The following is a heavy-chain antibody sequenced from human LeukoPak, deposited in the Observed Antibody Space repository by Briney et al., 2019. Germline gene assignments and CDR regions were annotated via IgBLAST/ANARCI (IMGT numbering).Heavy chain of an antibody. CDR3: ARDAPYSSPRWFDP. D-gene: IGHD6-13*01. Sequence: SETLSLTCTVSGGSISSYYWSWLRQPPGKGLEWIGYIYYSGSTNYNPSLKSRVTISVDTSKNQFSLKLSSVTAADTAVYYCARDAPYSSPRWFDPWGQGTLVTVSS. CDR2: IYYSGST. V-gene: IGHV4-59*12. CDR1: GGSISSYY. J-gene: IGHJ5*02.